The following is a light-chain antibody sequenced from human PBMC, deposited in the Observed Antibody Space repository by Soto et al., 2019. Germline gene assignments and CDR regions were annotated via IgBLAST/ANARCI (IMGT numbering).Light chain of an antibody. CDR1: QSISSW. CDR3: QQYNSYSPYT. Sequence: DIQMTQSPSTLSAFVGDRVTITCRASQSISSWLAWYQQKPGKAPKLLIYDASSLESGVPSRFSGSGSGTEFTLTISSLQPDVFATYYCQQYNSYSPYTFGQGTKLEIK. CDR2: DAS. V-gene: IGKV1-5*01. J-gene: IGKJ2*01.